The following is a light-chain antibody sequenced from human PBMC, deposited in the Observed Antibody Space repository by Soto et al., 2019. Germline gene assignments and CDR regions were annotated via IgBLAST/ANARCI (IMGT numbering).Light chain of an antibody. CDR1: QSFGSNF. J-gene: IGKJ4*01. CDR3: QQYGSSLLT. V-gene: IGKV3-20*01. CDR2: GAS. Sequence: EIVLTQSPGTLSLSPGERATLSCRASQSFGSNFLAWYQQKPGQAPRLLIYGASTLATGIPERFSGSASETDFTLTISSLQPEDFAVYYCQQYGSSLLTFGGGTKVEIK.